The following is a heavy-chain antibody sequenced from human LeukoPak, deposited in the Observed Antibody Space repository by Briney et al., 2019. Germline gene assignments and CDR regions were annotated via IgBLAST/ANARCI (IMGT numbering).Heavy chain of an antibody. CDR1: GFTFSSYS. D-gene: IGHD1-20*01. Sequence: GGSLRLSCAASGFTFSSYSMNWVRQAPGKGLERVSCISSGGRSIHYADSVKGRFTISRDNAKNSLSLQMNSLRDEDTAVYYCARDRYDPDAFDIWGLGTMVTVSS. J-gene: IGHJ3*02. CDR3: ARDRYDPDAFDI. CDR2: ISSGGRSI. V-gene: IGHV3-48*02.